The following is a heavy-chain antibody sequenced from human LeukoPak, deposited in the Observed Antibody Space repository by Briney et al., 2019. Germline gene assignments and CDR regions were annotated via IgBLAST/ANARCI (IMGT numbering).Heavy chain of an antibody. CDR2: IIPIFGTA. J-gene: IGHJ4*02. V-gene: IGHV1-69*13. D-gene: IGHD1-26*01. Sequence: ASVKVSCKASGGTFSSYAISWVRQAPGQGLEWMGGIIPIFGTANYAQKFQGRVTITADESTSTAYMELSSLRSEDTAVYYCARGKIVGATRSHFDYWGQGTLVTVSS. CDR3: ARGKIVGATRSHFDY. CDR1: GGTFSSYA.